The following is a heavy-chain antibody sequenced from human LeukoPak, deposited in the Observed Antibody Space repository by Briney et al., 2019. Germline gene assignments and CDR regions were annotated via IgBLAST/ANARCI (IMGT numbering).Heavy chain of an antibody. D-gene: IGHD5-12*01. V-gene: IGHV3-66*01. CDR1: EFSVCSNY. CDR3: ARGPSGYNNT. CDR2: IYSGGST. Sequence: GGSLRLSCAASEFSVCSNYMTWVRQAPGKGLGWVSLIYSGGSTYYADSVKGRFTISRDNSKNTLYLQMNSLRAEDTAVYYCARGPSGYNNTGGQGTLVTVSS. J-gene: IGHJ4*02.